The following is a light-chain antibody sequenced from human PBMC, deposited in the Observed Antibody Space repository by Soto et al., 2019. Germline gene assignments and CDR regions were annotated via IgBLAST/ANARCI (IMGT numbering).Light chain of an antibody. J-gene: IGLJ1*01. CDR3: TSYTRSSTPV. Sequence: QSLLTQPASVSGSPGQSITISCTGTISDVGHYNYVSWYQQHPGKAPKLMIYDVTIRPSGVSNRFSGSKSGNTASLTISGLQAEDEADYYCTSYTRSSTPVFGTGTKVTVL. V-gene: IGLV2-14*03. CDR1: ISDVGHYNY. CDR2: DVT.